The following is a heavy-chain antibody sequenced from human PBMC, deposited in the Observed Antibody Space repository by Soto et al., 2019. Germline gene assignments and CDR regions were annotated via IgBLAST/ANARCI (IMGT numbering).Heavy chain of an antibody. Sequence: QVQLVQSGAEVKKPGASVKVSCKASGYTFTSYGISWVRQAPGQGLEWMGWISAYNGNTNYAQKLQGRVTMTTDTSTSTACMELRSLRSDDTALYYGAREPAPGGYVIRRFDYWGQGTLVTVSS. D-gene: IGHD5-12*01. J-gene: IGHJ4*02. CDR3: AREPAPGGYVIRRFDY. V-gene: IGHV1-18*01. CDR1: GYTFTSYG. CDR2: ISAYNGNT.